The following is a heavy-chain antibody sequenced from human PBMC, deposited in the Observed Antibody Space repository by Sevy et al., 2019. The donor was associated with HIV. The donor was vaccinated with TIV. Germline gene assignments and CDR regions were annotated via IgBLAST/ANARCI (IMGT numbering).Heavy chain of an antibody. CDR1: GGSITSLY. J-gene: IGHJ4*02. Sequence: SETLSLTCTVSGGSITSLYWNWIRQPPGKGLEWIANIYYNGHVNYNPALKSRVTLSLDTSKNQFSLRLSSVTAADTAMYYCTGENAWGRGYSWGQGTLVTVSS. CDR3: TGENAWGRGYS. V-gene: IGHV4-59*08. D-gene: IGHD1-26*01. CDR2: IYYNGHV.